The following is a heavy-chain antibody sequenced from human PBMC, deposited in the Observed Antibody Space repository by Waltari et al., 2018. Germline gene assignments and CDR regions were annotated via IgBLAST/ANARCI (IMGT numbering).Heavy chain of an antibody. CDR2: ISGSGGST. CDR3: AKLALNDY. Sequence: EVQLLESGGGLVQHGGSMRLSCAASGFTFSSYAMSWVRQAPGKGLEWVSVISGSGGSTYYADSVKGRFTISSDNSKNTRYLQMNSLRAEDTAVYYCAKLALNDYWGQGILVTVSS. J-gene: IGHJ4*02. CDR1: GFTFSSYA. V-gene: IGHV3-23*01. D-gene: IGHD2-15*01.